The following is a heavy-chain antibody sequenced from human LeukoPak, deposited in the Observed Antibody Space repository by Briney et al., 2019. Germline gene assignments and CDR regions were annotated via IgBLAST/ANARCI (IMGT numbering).Heavy chain of an antibody. CDR3: ASLTTADAFDI. CDR1: GGSFSGYY. J-gene: IGHJ3*02. CDR2: INHSGST. Sequence: MSSETLSLTCAVYGGSFSGYYWSWIRQPPGKGLEWIGEINHSGSTNYNPSLKSRVTISVDTSKNQFSLKLSSVTAADTAVFYCASLTTADAFDIWGQGTMVTVSS. D-gene: IGHD3-22*01. V-gene: IGHV4-34*01.